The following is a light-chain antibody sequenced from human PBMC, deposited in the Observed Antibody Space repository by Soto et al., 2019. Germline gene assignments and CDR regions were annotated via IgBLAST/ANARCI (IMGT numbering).Light chain of an antibody. CDR1: QSISSY. CDR3: QQSYSTPLT. Sequence: DIQMTQSPSSLSASVGDRITIACRASQSISSYFNWYQQKSGQAPKLLIYAASNLQSGVPSRFSGSGSGTDFTLTISSLQPEDFATYFCQQSYSTPLTFGGGTKVEIK. V-gene: IGKV1-39*01. J-gene: IGKJ4*01. CDR2: AAS.